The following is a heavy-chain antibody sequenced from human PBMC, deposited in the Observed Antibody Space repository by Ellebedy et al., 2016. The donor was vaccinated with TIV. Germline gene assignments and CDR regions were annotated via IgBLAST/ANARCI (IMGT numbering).Heavy chain of an antibody. D-gene: IGHD6-19*01. J-gene: IGHJ2*01. V-gene: IGHV3-7*03. CDR1: GFIFSSYW. Sequence: PGGSLRLSCAASGFIFSSYWMSWVRQAPGKGLEWVANIKQDGSEKYYVASVRGRITISRDNAKNSLYLQMNSLRAEDTAVYYCARVTAVDGRTWYFDLWGRGTLVTVSS. CDR2: IKQDGSEK. CDR3: ARVTAVDGRTWYFDL.